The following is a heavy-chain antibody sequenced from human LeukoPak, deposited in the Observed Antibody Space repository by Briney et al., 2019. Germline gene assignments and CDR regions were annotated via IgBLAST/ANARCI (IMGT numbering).Heavy chain of an antibody. D-gene: IGHD6-13*01. CDR2: ISGSGGST. CDR1: GFTFSSYA. J-gene: IGHJ4*02. Sequence: AGGSLRLPCAASGFTFSSYAMSWVRQAPGKGLEWVSAISGSGGSTYYADSVKGRFTISRDNSKNTLYLQMNSLRAEDTAVYYCAKGSNHRAAGNRFDYWGQGTLVTVSS. CDR3: AKGSNHRAAGNRFDY. V-gene: IGHV3-23*01.